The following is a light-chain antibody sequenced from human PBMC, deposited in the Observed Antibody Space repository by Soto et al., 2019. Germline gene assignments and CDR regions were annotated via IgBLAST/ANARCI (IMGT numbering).Light chain of an antibody. V-gene: IGKV3-15*01. CDR2: GAS. J-gene: IGKJ1*01. CDR1: QSVSSN. CDR3: QQYNKWPPWT. Sequence: EIMMTQSPATLSVSPGERATLSCRASQSVSSNLAWYQQKPGQAPRLLIYGASIRATGIPARFSGSGSGTEFTLTISSLQSEDFAVYYCQQYNKWPPWTFGQGTKVEIK.